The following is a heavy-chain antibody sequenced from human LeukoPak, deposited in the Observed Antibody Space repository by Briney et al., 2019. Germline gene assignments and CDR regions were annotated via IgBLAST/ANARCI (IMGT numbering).Heavy chain of an antibody. V-gene: IGHV1-18*01. Sequence: ASVKVSCKASGYTFTSYGISWVRQAPGQGLEWMGWISAYNGNTNYAQKLQGRVTITRDTSASTAYMELSSLRSEDTAVYYCARDVDSSSWYTSTYYYGMDVWGQGTTVTVSS. CDR1: GYTFTSYG. D-gene: IGHD6-13*01. CDR3: ARDVDSSSWYTSTYYYGMDV. J-gene: IGHJ6*02. CDR2: ISAYNGNT.